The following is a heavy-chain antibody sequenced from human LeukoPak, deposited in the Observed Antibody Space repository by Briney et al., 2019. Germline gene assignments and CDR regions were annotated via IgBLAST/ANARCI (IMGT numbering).Heavy chain of an antibody. CDR1: GLSVSNNY. CDR2: LYIGGNT. Sequence: GGSLRLSCVASGLSVSNNYMNWVRQAPGEGLEWVSALYIGGNTCDVDSVRGRFTISRDNSKNTLYLQMNSLRAEDTAIYYCMAAAGYNYGQCWGQGTLVTVSS. V-gene: IGHV3-53*01. CDR3: MAAAGYNYGQC. J-gene: IGHJ4*02. D-gene: IGHD5-18*01.